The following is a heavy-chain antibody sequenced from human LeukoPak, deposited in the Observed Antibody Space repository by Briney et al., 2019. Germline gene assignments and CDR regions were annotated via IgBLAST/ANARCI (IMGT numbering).Heavy chain of an antibody. D-gene: IGHD2-15*01. CDR3: AKDFGRYCSGGSCYPDY. CDR1: GFTFSSYG. CDR2: ISYDGSNK. V-gene: IGHV3-30*18. Sequence: GRSLRLSCAASGFTFSSYGMHWVRQAPGKGLEWVAVISYDGSNKYYPDSVKGRFTISRDNSKNTLYLQMNSLRAEDTAVYYCAKDFGRYCSGGSCYPDYWGQGTLVTVSS. J-gene: IGHJ4*02.